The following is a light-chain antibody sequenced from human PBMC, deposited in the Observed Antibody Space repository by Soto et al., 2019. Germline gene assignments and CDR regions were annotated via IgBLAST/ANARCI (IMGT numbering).Light chain of an antibody. V-gene: IGKV3-20*01. CDR1: QSLSSSY. CDR2: HTS. Sequence: EIVLTQSPGTLSLSPGERATVSCRASQSLSSSYLAWYQQKPGQAPRLLIYHTSNRATGIPDRFSGSGSGTDFTLTINRLEPEDFAVCYCQQYGTSPPVTFGGGTKVEIK. J-gene: IGKJ4*01. CDR3: QQYGTSPPVT.